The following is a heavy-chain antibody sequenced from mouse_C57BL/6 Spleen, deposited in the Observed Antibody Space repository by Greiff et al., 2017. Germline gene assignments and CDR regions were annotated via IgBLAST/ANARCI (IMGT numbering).Heavy chain of an antibody. CDR3: ARKRELGRRYFDD. V-gene: IGHV1-9*01. CDR1: GYTFTGYW. CDR2: ILPGSGST. Sequence: QVQLQQSGAELMKPGASVKLSCKATGYTFTGYWIEWVKQRPGHGLEWIGEILPGSGSTNYNEKFKGKATFPADTSSNTAYMQLSSLTTEDSAIYYCARKRELGRRYFDDWGQGTTLTVSS. D-gene: IGHD4-1*01. J-gene: IGHJ2*01.